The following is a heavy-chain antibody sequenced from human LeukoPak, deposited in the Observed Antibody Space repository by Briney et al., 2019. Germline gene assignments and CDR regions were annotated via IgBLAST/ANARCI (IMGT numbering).Heavy chain of an antibody. CDR3: ARDRGLAARRLRYYYYMDV. CDR2: IVPIFGTA. D-gene: IGHD6-6*01. Sequence: ASVTVSCTASGGTFSSYAISWVRQAPGQGLEWMGGIVPIFGTANYAQKFQGRVTITTDESTSTAYMELSSLRSEDTAVYYCARDRGLAARRLRYYYYMDVWGKGTTVTVSS. V-gene: IGHV1-69*05. J-gene: IGHJ6*03. CDR1: GGTFSSYA.